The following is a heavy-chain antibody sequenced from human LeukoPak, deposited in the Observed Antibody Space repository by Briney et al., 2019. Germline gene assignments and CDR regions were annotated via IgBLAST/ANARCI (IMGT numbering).Heavy chain of an antibody. V-gene: IGHV1-2*02. CDR1: GYTFTGYY. Sequence: AAVKVSCKASGYTFTGYYMHWVRQAPGQGLEWMGWINPNSGGTSYAQKFQGRATMTRDTSISTAYMELSRLRSDDTAVYYCAREIKCSYGNYFDSWGQGTLVTVSS. J-gene: IGHJ4*02. CDR2: INPNSGGT. D-gene: IGHD5-18*01. CDR3: AREIKCSYGNYFDS.